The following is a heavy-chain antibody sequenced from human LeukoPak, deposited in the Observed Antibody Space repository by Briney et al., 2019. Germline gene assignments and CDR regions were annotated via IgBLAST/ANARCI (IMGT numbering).Heavy chain of an antibody. CDR2: QWYDGSNK. D-gene: IGHD6-13*01. CDR1: GLHLSSIV. CDR3: ARDPSRPYSSSWLDY. Sequence: GGSSELPLEALGLHLSSIVMHWGPPAPGKGPEWVAVQWYDGSNKYYADSVKGRFTISRDNSKNTLYLQMNSLRAEDTAVYYCARDPSRPYSSSWLDYWGQGTLVTVSS. J-gene: IGHJ4*02. V-gene: IGHV3-33*01.